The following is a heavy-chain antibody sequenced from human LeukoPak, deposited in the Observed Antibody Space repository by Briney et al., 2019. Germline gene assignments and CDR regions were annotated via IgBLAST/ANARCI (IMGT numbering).Heavy chain of an antibody. D-gene: IGHD2-2*01. CDR3: ARGGPEPFCSSTSCPIDN. J-gene: IGHJ4*02. V-gene: IGHV4-39*07. CDR2: IYYGGNT. CDR1: GGSIRSSSDY. Sequence: PSETLSLTRTVSGGSIRSSSDYWGWVRQPPGKALAWLGSIYYGGNTYYNPSLKSRGTISVDTSKNQFSLKLSSVTAADTAVYYCARGGPEPFCSSTSCPIDNWGQGTLVTVSS.